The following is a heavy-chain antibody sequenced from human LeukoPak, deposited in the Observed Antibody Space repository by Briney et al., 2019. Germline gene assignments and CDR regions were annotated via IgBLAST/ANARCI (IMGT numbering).Heavy chain of an antibody. V-gene: IGHV3-74*01. CDR3: TRGYPGSYYFVS. Sequence: GGSLRLSCAASGFTLGNYWMHWVRQAPGKGLVWVSRINSNGSSTSYAVSVKGRFTISRDNAKNTLYLQMNSLRAEDTAVYFCTRGYPGSYYFVSWGRGTLVTASS. CDR2: INSNGSST. J-gene: IGHJ4*02. D-gene: IGHD1-14*01. CDR1: GFTLGNYW.